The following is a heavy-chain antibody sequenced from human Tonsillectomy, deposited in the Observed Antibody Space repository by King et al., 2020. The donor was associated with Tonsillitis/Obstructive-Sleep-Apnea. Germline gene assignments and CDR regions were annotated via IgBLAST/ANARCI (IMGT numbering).Heavy chain of an antibody. V-gene: IGHV4-34*01. D-gene: IGHD3-22*01. J-gene: IGHJ4*02. CDR2: INHSGST. CDR1: GGSFSGYY. CDR3: AREYFYHDSGYYDY. Sequence: VQLQQWGAGLLKPSETLSLTCAVYGGSFSGYYWSWIRQPPGKGLEWIGEINHSGSTNYNPSLKSRVTISLDTSKNQFSLNLSSVTAADTAVYYCAREYFYHDSGYYDYWGQGTPVTVSS.